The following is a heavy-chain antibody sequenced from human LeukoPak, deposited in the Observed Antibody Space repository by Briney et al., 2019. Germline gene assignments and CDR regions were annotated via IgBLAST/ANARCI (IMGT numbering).Heavy chain of an antibody. Sequence: SETLSLTCTVSGGSISSYYWSWIRQPPGKGLEWIGYIYYSGSTNYNPSLKSRVTISVDTSKNQFSLKLSSVTAADTAVYYCARTGYSYGPGPYYFDYWGQATLVTVSS. CDR1: GGSISSYY. V-gene: IGHV4-59*01. D-gene: IGHD5-18*01. CDR3: ARTGYSYGPGPYYFDY. CDR2: IYYSGST. J-gene: IGHJ4*02.